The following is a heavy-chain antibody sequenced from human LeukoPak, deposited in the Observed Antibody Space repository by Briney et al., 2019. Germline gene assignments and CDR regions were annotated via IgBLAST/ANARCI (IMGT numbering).Heavy chain of an antibody. V-gene: IGHV4-59*01. CDR1: GGSISSYY. CDR2: IYYSGST. D-gene: IGHD3-22*01. Sequence: SETLSLTCTVSGGSISSYYWSWIRQPPGKGLEWIGYIYYSGSTNYNPSLKSRVTISVDTSKNQFSLKLRSVTAADTAVYYCARGAQNYYDSSGYWDYWGQGTLATVSS. CDR3: ARGAQNYYDSSGYWDY. J-gene: IGHJ4*02.